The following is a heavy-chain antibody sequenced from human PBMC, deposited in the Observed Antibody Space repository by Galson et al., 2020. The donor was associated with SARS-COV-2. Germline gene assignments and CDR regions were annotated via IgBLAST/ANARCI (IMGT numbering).Heavy chain of an antibody. CDR3: AREFARIRSGIAVSGRLTP. J-gene: IGHJ5*02. V-gene: IGHV4-34*01. Sequence: ETSETLSLTCAVYGGSFSGYYWSWIRQPPGKGLEWIGEINHSGNTNYNPSLKSRITISVDTSKNQFSLKLSSVTAADTAVYYCAREFARIRSGIAVSGRLTPWGQGTLVTVSS. CDR1: GGSFSGYY. D-gene: IGHD6-19*01. CDR2: INHSGNT.